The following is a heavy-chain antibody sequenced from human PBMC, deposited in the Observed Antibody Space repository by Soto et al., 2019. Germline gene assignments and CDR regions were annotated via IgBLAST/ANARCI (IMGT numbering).Heavy chain of an antibody. Sequence: QVQLQESGPGLVKPSETLSLTCVVSGGSISHYYWSWIRHPPRRGLEWIGYMNYSGSTTYNPSPKSLVTTSMDTSKKQCSLKVASVTAADTAEYYCARTQWLAGGAVNDVWGQGTTVTVSS. CDR2: MNYSGST. J-gene: IGHJ6*02. V-gene: IGHV4-59*01. D-gene: IGHD6-19*01. CDR1: GGSISHYY. CDR3: ARTQWLAGGAVNDV.